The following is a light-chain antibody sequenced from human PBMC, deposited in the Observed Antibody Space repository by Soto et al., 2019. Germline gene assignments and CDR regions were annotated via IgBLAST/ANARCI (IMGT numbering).Light chain of an antibody. CDR3: QQYNSYSYT. V-gene: IGKV1-5*01. Sequence: IQMNQAPSTPSASVGEKGTITCPASQSISSWLAWYQQKPGKAPKLLIYDASSLESGVPSRFSGSGSGTEFTLTISSLQPDDFATYYCQQYNSYSYTFGQGTKVDIK. CDR2: DAS. CDR1: QSISSW. J-gene: IGKJ2*01.